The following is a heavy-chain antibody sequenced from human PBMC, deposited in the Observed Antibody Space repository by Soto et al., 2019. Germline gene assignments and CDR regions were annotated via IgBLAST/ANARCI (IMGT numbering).Heavy chain of an antibody. CDR1: GFTFSSYS. Sequence: GVLRLSCAASGFTFSSYSMNWVRQAPGKGLEWVSSISSSSSYIYYADSVKGRFTISRDNAKNSLYLQMNSLRAEDTAVYYCARMGPATVTNGMDVWGQGTTVTVSS. V-gene: IGHV3-21*01. CDR2: ISSSSSYI. D-gene: IGHD4-17*01. J-gene: IGHJ6*02. CDR3: ARMGPATVTNGMDV.